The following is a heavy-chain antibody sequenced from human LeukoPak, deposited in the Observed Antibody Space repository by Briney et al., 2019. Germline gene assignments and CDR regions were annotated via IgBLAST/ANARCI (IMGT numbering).Heavy chain of an antibody. D-gene: IGHD2-2*01. V-gene: IGHV4-30-2*01. Sequence: PSETLSLTCTVSGGSISSGGYYWSWIRQPPGKGLEWIGYIYHSGSTYYNPSLKSRVTISVDRSKNQFSLKLSSVTAADTAVYYCASSVPAATVDYWGRGTLVTVSS. J-gene: IGHJ4*02. CDR2: IYHSGST. CDR1: GGSISSGGYY. CDR3: ASSVPAATVDY.